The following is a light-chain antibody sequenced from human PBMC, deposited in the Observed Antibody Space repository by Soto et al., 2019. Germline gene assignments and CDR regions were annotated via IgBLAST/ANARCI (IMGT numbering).Light chain of an antibody. CDR2: DAS. V-gene: IGKV3-11*01. CDR1: QSVSTY. J-gene: IGKJ5*01. CDR3: LHRSSWSIT. Sequence: DIVLTQYRATLSLSRGERATLSCRASQSVSTYLAWYQHNSGQAPRLLIYDASKRASGIPARFSGSGSGTDFTLTITSLEPEDFAVYYCLHRSSWSITFGQGTRLEI.